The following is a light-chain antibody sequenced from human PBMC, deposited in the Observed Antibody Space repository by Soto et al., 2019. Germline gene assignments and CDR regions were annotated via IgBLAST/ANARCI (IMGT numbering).Light chain of an antibody. CDR2: QAS. J-gene: IGKJ1*01. V-gene: IGKV1-5*03. Sequence: DIQMTQSPSTLSASVGDRVTITCRASQSIGSWLAWYQQKPGKAPKVLIYQASSLESGVPSRFSGSGSGTEFTLTISSLQPDDFASYYCQQYSFYSPTFDQGTKVEIK. CDR3: QQYSFYSPT. CDR1: QSIGSW.